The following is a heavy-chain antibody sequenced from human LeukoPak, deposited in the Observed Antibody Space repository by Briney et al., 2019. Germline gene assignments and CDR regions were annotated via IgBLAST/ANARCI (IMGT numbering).Heavy chain of an antibody. V-gene: IGHV1-2*02. CDR1: GYTFTSYG. J-gene: IGHJ4*02. CDR2: INPKSGGT. Sequence: GASVKVSCKASGYTFTSYGISWVRQAPGQGLEWMGWINPKSGGTNYAQKFQGRVTMTRDTSITTAYMELSRLRSDDTAVYYCARDSGFCSGGSCWYFDYWGQGTLVTVSS. D-gene: IGHD2-15*01. CDR3: ARDSGFCSGGSCWYFDY.